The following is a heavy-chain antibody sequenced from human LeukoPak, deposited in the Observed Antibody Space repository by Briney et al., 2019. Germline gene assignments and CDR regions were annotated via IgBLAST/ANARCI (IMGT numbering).Heavy chain of an antibody. CDR2: IIPIFGTA. D-gene: IGHD2-2*01. Sequence: ASVKVSCKASGGTFISYAISWVRQAPGQGLEWMGGIIPIFGTANYAQKFQGRVTITADESTSTAYMELSSLRSEDTAVYYCARPDIVVVPAAIGYYGMDVWGQGTTVTVSS. V-gene: IGHV1-69*13. J-gene: IGHJ6*02. CDR3: ARPDIVVVPAAIGYYGMDV. CDR1: GGTFISYA.